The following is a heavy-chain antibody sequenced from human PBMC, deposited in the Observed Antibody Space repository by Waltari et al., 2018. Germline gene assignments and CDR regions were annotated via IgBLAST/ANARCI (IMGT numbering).Heavy chain of an antibody. CDR2: IYTSGST. CDR3: ATSEYYYGSGSYHY. Sequence: QVQLQASGPGLVKPSQTLSLTCTVSGGSISSGSYYWSWIRQTAGKGLEWIWRIYTSGSTNYNPCLKSRVTISVETSKNQFSLKLSSVTAADTAVYYCATSEYYYGSGSYHYWGQGTLVTVSS. J-gene: IGHJ4*02. CDR1: GGSISSGSYY. V-gene: IGHV4-61*02. D-gene: IGHD3-10*01.